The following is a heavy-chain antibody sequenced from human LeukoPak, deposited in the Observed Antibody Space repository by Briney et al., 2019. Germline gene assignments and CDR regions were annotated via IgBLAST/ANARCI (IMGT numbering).Heavy chain of an antibody. Sequence: SETLSLTCTASGGSISSSSYYWSWIRQPPGKGLEWIGYISYSGGTNYNPSLKSRVTISVDTSKNQFSLKLSSVTAADTAVYYCARCPSSSWSGRVPYFDYWGQGNLVTVSS. CDR3: ARCPSSSWSGRVPYFDY. CDR2: ISYSGGT. V-gene: IGHV4-61*05. D-gene: IGHD6-13*01. CDR1: GGSISSSSYY. J-gene: IGHJ4*02.